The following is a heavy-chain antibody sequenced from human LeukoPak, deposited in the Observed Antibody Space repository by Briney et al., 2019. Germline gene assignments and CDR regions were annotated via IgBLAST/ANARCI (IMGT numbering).Heavy chain of an antibody. CDR3: AREPRAVAGPAFDY. CDR1: GYTFIGYY. V-gene: IGHV1-2*02. J-gene: IGHJ4*02. Sequence: ASVKVSCKASGYTFIGYYMHWVRQAPGQGLEWMGWINPNSGGTNYAQKFQGRVTMTRDTSISTAYMELSRLRSDDTAVYYCAREPRAVAGPAFDYWGQGSLVAVSS. D-gene: IGHD6-19*01. CDR2: INPNSGGT.